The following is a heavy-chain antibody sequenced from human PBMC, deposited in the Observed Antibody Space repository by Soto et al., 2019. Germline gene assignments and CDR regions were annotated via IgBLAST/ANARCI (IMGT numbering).Heavy chain of an antibody. CDR3: ARWSYDSSGLGSYYYGMDV. D-gene: IGHD3-22*01. CDR1: GGSISSYY. Sequence: PSETLSLTCTVSGGSISSYYWSWIRQPPGKGLEWIGYIYYSGSTNYNPSLKSRVTISVDTSKNQFSLKLSSVTAADTAVYYCARWSYDSSGLGSYYYGMDVWGQGTTVTVSS. J-gene: IGHJ6*02. CDR2: IYYSGST. V-gene: IGHV4-59*01.